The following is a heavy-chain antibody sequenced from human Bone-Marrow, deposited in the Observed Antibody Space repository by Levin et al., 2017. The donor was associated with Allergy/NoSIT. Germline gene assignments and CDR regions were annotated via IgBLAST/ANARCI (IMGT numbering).Heavy chain of an antibody. CDR1: GFTFDDYG. J-gene: IGHJ4*02. V-gene: IGHV3-49*03. CDR2: SRSKIYGGTT. Sequence: PGGSLRLSCTTSGFTFDDYGMSWFRQAPGKGLEWIGFSRSKIYGGTTEYAASVKGRFTISRDDSKSIAYLQMNSLKTEDTAVYYCTRVGPDGSSGYYPYYFDYWGQGTLVTVSS. CDR3: TRVGPDGSSGYYPYYFDY. D-gene: IGHD3-22*01.